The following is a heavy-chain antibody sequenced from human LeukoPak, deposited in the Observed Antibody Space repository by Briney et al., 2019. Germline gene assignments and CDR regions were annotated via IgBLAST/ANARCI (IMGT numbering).Heavy chain of an antibody. CDR2: INHSGST. Sequence: SETLSLTCAVYGGSFSGYYWSWIRQPPGKGLEWIGEINHSGSTNYNPSLRSRVTISVDTSKNQFSLKLSSVTAADTAVYYCARGHRITPRFDPWGQGTLVNVSS. CDR3: ARGHRITPRFDP. V-gene: IGHV4-34*01. D-gene: IGHD2-15*01. J-gene: IGHJ5*02. CDR1: GGSFSGYY.